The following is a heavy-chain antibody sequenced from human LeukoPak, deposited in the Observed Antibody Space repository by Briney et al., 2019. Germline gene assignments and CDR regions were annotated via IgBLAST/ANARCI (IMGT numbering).Heavy chain of an antibody. J-gene: IGHJ4*02. Sequence: GGSLRLSCAASGFTFSSYWMHWVRQAPGKGLEWVSAISGSGGSTYYADSVKGRFTISRDNSKNTLYLQMNSLRAEDTAVYYCAKVTDGGVVIIMFDYWGQGTLVTVSS. CDR1: GFTFSSYW. D-gene: IGHD3-3*01. CDR2: ISGSGGST. CDR3: AKVTDGGVVIIMFDY. V-gene: IGHV3-23*01.